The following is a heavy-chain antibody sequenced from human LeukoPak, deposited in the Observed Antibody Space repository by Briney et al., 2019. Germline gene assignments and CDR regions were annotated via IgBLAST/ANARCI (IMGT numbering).Heavy chain of an antibody. J-gene: IGHJ3*02. CDR2: TNSDGSST. V-gene: IGHV3-74*01. CDR1: GFTFSSHW. CDR3: TRGYYDFWSGSHDAFDI. Sequence: GGSLRLSCAASGFTFSSHWMHWVRQAPGKGLVWVSRTNSDGSSTSYADSVKGRFTISRDNAKNTLYLQMNSLRAEDTAVYYCTRGYYDFWSGSHDAFDIWGQGTMVTVSS. D-gene: IGHD3-3*01.